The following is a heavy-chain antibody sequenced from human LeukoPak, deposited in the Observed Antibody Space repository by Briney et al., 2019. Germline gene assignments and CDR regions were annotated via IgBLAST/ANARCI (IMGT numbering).Heavy chain of an antibody. D-gene: IGHD6-13*01. Sequence: SETLSLTCAVHGATFSGYHWSWIRQPPGKGLEWIGEISQSGISNFNPSLKSRVTMSLDTSKVRISLELNSVTAADTAVYYCARGLVAAGTDYWGQGTLVTVSS. V-gene: IGHV4-34*01. CDR2: ISQSGIS. J-gene: IGHJ4*02. CDR1: GATFSGYH. CDR3: ARGLVAAGTDY.